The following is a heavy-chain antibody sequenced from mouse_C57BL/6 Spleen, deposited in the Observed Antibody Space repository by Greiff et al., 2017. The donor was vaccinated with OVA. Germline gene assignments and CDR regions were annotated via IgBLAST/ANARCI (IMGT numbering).Heavy chain of an antibody. CDR3: ARGLGSFGY. Sequence: VQLQQSGPELVKPGASVKISCKASGYAFSSSWMNWVKQRPGKGLEWIGRIYPGDGDTNYNGKFKGKATLTADKSSSTAYMQLSSLTSEDSAVYFCARGLGSFGYWGQGTTLTVSS. J-gene: IGHJ2*01. V-gene: IGHV1-82*01. D-gene: IGHD3-3*01. CDR1: GYAFSSSW. CDR2: IYPGDGDT.